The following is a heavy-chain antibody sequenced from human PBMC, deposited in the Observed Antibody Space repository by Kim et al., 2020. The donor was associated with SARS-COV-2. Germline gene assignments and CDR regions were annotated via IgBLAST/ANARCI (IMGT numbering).Heavy chain of an antibody. CDR2: IYSGGST. J-gene: IGHJ3*02. V-gene: IGHV3-66*01. CDR3: ARESSSWSAFDI. CDR1: GFTVSSNY. D-gene: IGHD6-13*01. Sequence: GGSLRLSCAASGFTVSSNYMSWVRQAPGKGLEWVSVIYSGGSTYYADSVKGRFTISRDNSKNTLYLQMNSLRAEDTAVYYCARESSSWSAFDIWGQGTMVTVSS.